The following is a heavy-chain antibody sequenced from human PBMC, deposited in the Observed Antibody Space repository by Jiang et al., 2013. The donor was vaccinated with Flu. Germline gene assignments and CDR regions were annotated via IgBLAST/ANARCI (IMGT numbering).Heavy chain of an antibody. D-gene: IGHD1-26*01. CDR2: IYASGTT. Sequence: TCTVSGGSITSEIYYWSWIRQPAGKGLEWIGRIYASGTTVYNPSLESRVTISVDTSKNQFSLKLNSVTAADTAVYYCARWSSGTYYDAFDIWGQGTMVTVSA. CDR3: ARWSSGTYYDAFDI. CDR1: GGSITSEIYY. V-gene: IGHV4-61*02. J-gene: IGHJ3*02.